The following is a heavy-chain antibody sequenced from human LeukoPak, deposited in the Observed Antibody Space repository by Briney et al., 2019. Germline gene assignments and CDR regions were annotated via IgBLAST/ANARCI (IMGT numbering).Heavy chain of an antibody. J-gene: IGHJ4*02. Sequence: QPGRALRLSCAASGFTFSSYAMHWVRQAPGKGLEWVAVISYDGSNKYYADSVKGRFTISRDNSMNTLYLQMNSLRAEDTAVYYCASPASELWTLFDYWGQGTLVTVSS. D-gene: IGHD3-10*01. CDR1: GFTFSSYA. CDR2: ISYDGSNK. CDR3: ASPASELWTLFDY. V-gene: IGHV3-30*04.